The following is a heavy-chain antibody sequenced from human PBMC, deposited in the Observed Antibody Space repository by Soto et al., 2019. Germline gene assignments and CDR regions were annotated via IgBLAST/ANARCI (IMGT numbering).Heavy chain of an antibody. V-gene: IGHV4-59*01. Sequence: PSETLSLTCTVSGGSISSYYWSWIRQPPGKGLEWIGYIYYSGSTNYNPSLKSRVTISVDTSKNQFSLKLSSVTAADTAVYYCAIDRDYGSGGDAFAIPAQRTMVTGSS. CDR1: GGSISSYY. D-gene: IGHD3-10*01. CDR2: IYYSGST. CDR3: AIDRDYGSGGDAFAI. J-gene: IGHJ3*02.